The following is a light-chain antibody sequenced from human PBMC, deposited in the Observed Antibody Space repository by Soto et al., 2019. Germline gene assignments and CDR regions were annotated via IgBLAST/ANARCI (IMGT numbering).Light chain of an antibody. Sequence: DIQMTQSPSTLSASVGDRVTITCRASQNIGGWLAWYQQKSGKAPKPLIYKASSLESGVPSRFSRSGSATEFTLTISSLQPDDFATYYCQQYDTSPITFGQGTRLEI. CDR2: KAS. J-gene: IGKJ5*01. CDR1: QNIGGW. CDR3: QQYDTSPIT. V-gene: IGKV1-5*03.